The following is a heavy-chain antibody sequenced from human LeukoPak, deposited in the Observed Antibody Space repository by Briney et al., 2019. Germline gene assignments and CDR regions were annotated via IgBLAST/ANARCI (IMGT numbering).Heavy chain of an antibody. CDR3: ARGAGTAMVTS. CDR1: GGSFRGYY. Sequence: SETLSLTCAVYGGSFRGYYWSWIRQPPGKGLEWIGEINHSGSTNYNPSLKSRVTISADTSKNQFSLKLSSVTAADTAVYYCARGAGTAMVTSWGQGTLVTVSS. V-gene: IGHV4-34*01. CDR2: INHSGST. J-gene: IGHJ4*02. D-gene: IGHD5-18*01.